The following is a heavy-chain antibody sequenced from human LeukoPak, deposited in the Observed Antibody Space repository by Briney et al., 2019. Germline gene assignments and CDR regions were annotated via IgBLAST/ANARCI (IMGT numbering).Heavy chain of an antibody. CDR1: GFTFSNYW. J-gene: IGHJ4*02. CDR2: IKTDGSEK. V-gene: IGHV3-7*01. Sequence: GGSLRLSCEGSGFTFSNYWMGWVRQAPGKGLQWVANIKTDGSEKYYVDSVKGRFTISRDNAKNSLYLQMNGLRAEDTAVYYCARGGGCSSTSCLFHWGQGTLVTVSS. D-gene: IGHD2-2*01. CDR3: ARGGGCSSTSCLFH.